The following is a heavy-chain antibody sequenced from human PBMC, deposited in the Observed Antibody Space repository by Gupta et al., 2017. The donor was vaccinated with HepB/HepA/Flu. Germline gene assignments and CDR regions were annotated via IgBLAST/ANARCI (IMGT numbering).Heavy chain of an antibody. CDR2: KSYGGRNR. Sequence: QVHLVEAVGRVVQPGRSLRLSCAASEFAFGGYAMHWVRQAPGKGLEWVAVKSYGGRNRLYADSVKGRCTISRDNSKKTLYMEMNSLRTEDTAGYYCTRGHGGGEYADSWGRGTRVTGSS. V-gene: IGHV3-30*04. CDR1: EFAFGGYA. J-gene: IGHJ2*01. CDR3: TRGHGGGEYADS. D-gene: IGHD3-10*01.